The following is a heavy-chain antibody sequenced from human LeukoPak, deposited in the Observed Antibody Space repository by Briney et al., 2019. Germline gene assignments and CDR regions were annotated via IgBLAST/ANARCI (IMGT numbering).Heavy chain of an antibody. Sequence: PGGSLRLSCVAAGFTFSDYGMHWVRQAPGKGLEWVAFIRNDGSKKYYVDSVKGRFTISRDDYKNTVYLQMYSLRPDDTAVYYCAKASGRSAYGLDYWGQGTLVTVFS. J-gene: IGHJ4*02. D-gene: IGHD3-16*01. CDR1: GFTFSDYG. CDR2: IRNDGSKK. V-gene: IGHV3-30*02. CDR3: AKASGRSAYGLDY.